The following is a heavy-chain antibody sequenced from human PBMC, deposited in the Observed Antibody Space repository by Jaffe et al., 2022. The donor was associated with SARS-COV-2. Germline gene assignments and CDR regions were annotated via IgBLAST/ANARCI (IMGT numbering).Heavy chain of an antibody. V-gene: IGHV2-70*04. CDR3: ALGRRGFDY. D-gene: IGHD2-15*01. J-gene: IGHJ4*02. CDR1: GFSLSTSGMR. CDR2: IDWDDDK. Sequence: QVTLKESGPALVKPTQTLTLTCTFSGFSLSTSGMRASWIRQPPGKALEWLARIDWDDDKFYSTSLKTRLTISKDTSKNQVVLTMTNMDPVDTATYYCALGRRGFDYWGQGTLVTVSS.